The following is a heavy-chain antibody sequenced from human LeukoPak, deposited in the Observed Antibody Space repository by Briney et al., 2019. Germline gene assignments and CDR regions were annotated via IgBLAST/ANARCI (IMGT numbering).Heavy chain of an antibody. D-gene: IGHD3-9*01. CDR3: ARDGYDILTSRFDP. CDR2: MNPNSGNT. CDR1: GYTFTSYD. J-gene: IGHJ5*02. Sequence: ASVKVSCKASGYTFTSYDINWVRQATGQGLEWMGWMNPNSGNTGYAQKFQGRVTITRNTSISTAYMELSSLRSEDTAVYYCARDGYDILTSRFDPWGQGTLVTVSS. V-gene: IGHV1-8*03.